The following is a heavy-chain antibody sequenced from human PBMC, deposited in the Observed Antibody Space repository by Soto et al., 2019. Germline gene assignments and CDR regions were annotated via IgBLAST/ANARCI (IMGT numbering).Heavy chain of an antibody. Sequence: ASVKVSCKASGYTFTSYDINWVRQATGQGLEWMGWISVDNGNRNYVQKFQGRVTMTTDTSTNTAYMELRRLRSDDTAVYYYDSSGYLLRRGFDAWGQGTLVTVSS. J-gene: IGHJ4*02. CDR2: ISVDNGNR. CDR1: GYTFTSYD. CDR3: DSSGYLLRRGFDA. D-gene: IGHD3-22*01. V-gene: IGHV1-18*01.